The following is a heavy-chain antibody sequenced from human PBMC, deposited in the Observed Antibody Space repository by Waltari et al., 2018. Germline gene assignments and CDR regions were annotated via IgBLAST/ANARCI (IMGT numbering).Heavy chain of an antibody. CDR1: GGSISSGGYS. J-gene: IGHJ5*02. Sequence: QLQLQESGSGLVKPSQTLSLTCAVSGGSISSGGYSWSWIRQPPGKGLEWIGYIYHSGSTYYNPSLKSRVTISLDRSKNQFSLKLSSVTAADTAVYYCARGDYDFWSGSRNWFDLWGQGTLVTVSS. V-gene: IGHV4-30-2*01. CDR3: ARGDYDFWSGSRNWFDL. D-gene: IGHD3-3*01. CDR2: IYHSGST.